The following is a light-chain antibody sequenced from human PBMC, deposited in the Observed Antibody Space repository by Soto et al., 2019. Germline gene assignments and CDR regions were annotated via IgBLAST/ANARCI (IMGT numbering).Light chain of an antibody. CDR2: EVN. J-gene: IGLJ1*01. CDR3: SSYAGSTYV. Sequence: QSVLTQPPSASGSPGQSVTISCTGTSSDVGGYDYVSWYQHHPGKAPKLMIYEVNKRPSGVPDRFSGSKSVNTASLTVSGLQAEDEADYYCSSYAGSTYVFGTGTQLTVL. CDR1: SSDVGGYDY. V-gene: IGLV2-8*01.